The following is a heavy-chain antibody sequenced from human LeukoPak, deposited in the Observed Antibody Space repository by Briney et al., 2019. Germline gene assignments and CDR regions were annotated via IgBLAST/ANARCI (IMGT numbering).Heavy chain of an antibody. V-gene: IGHV3-33*06. CDR1: GFTFSNYD. Sequence: PGRSLRLSCAASGFTFSNYDVHWVRQAPGKGLDWVAVIWYDGSNKYYVDSVKGRFTISRDNSKNTLYLQMNSLRAEDTAVYYCAKDIVVVVAANFLFDYWGQGTLVTVPS. J-gene: IGHJ4*02. CDR3: AKDIVVVVAANFLFDY. D-gene: IGHD2-15*01. CDR2: IWYDGSNK.